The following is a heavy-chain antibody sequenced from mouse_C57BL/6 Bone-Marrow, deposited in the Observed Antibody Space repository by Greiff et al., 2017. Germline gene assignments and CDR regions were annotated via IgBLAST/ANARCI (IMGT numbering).Heavy chain of an antibody. D-gene: IGHD1-1*01. CDR1: GYTFTSYG. CDR2: IYPRSGNT. CDR3: ARLPYYYGSTYFDY. Sequence: KQSGAELARPGASVKLSCKASGYTFTSYGISWVKQRTGQGLEWIGEIYPRSGNTYYNEKFKGKATLTADKSSSTAYMELRSLTSEDSAVYFCARLPYYYGSTYFDYWGQGTTLTVSS. J-gene: IGHJ2*01. V-gene: IGHV1-81*01.